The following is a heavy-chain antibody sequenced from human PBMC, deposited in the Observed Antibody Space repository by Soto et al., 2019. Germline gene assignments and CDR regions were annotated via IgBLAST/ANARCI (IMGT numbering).Heavy chain of an antibody. CDR1: GFTFSSCA. CDR3: AKDRPAAGSQWLVPI. D-gene: IGHD6-19*01. J-gene: IGHJ4*02. CDR2: ISDSGGST. V-gene: IGHV3-23*01. Sequence: AXGSLRLSCAAAGFTFSSCAMSWVRQAPGMGLQWVSAISDSGGSTYYADSVRGRFTISRDNSKSTLYLQLNSLGAEDTAIYYCAKDRPAAGSQWLVPIWGRGTLVTVSS.